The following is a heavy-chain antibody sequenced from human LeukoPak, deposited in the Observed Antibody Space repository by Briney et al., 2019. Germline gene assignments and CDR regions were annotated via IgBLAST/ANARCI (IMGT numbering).Heavy chain of an antibody. CDR2: IYHSGST. CDR1: GYSISSGYY. D-gene: IGHD3-22*01. V-gene: IGHV4-38-2*02. J-gene: IGHJ4*02. CDR3: ASFPGDSSGYYYDFDY. Sequence: SETLSLTCTVSGYSISSGYYWGWIRQPPGKGLEWIGSIYHSGSTYYNPSLKSRVTISVDTSKNQFSLNLSSVTAADTAVYYCASFPGDSSGYYYDFDYWGQGTLVTVSS.